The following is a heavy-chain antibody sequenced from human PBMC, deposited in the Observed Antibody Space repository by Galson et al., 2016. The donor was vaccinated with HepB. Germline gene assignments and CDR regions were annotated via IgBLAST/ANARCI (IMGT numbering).Heavy chain of an antibody. D-gene: IGHD1-26*01. Sequence: QSGAEVKKPGESLKISCQGSGSSFAKYWIVWVRQMPGKGLAWMGIIYPGDSDTTYSPSLHGQVTISADKSISTAYLQWSSLKASDTAMYYCAGTVGATHDHWGQGTLVTVSP. CDR3: AGTVGATHDH. CDR1: GSSFAKYW. CDR2: IYPGDSDT. V-gene: IGHV5-51*01. J-gene: IGHJ4*02.